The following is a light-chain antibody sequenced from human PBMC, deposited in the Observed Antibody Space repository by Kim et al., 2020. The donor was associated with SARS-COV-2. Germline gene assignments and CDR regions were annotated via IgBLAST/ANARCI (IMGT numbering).Light chain of an antibody. CDR2: QDN. V-gene: IGLV3-1*01. J-gene: IGLJ1*01. CDR3: QAWDSSTHNYV. CDR1: KLGVKC. Sequence: PGQTGSNTGSGYKLGVKCASWYQQEPGQSPVVLIYQDNQRPSGIPERFSGSNSGNTATLTISGTQAMDEADYYCQAWDSSTHNYVFGTGTKVTVL.